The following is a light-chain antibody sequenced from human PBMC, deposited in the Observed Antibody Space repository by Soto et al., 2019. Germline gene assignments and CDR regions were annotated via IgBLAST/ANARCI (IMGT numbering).Light chain of an antibody. CDR1: SSDVGAYNY. Sequence: QSVLTQPASVSGSPGQSITVSCTGTSSDVGAYNYVSWYQQHPGKAPKLMIYDVSKRPSGVSNRFSGSKSGNTASLTISGLQAEDEADYYCSSYTSISIVVFGGGTKLTVL. J-gene: IGLJ2*01. CDR2: DVS. CDR3: SSYTSISIVV. V-gene: IGLV2-14*01.